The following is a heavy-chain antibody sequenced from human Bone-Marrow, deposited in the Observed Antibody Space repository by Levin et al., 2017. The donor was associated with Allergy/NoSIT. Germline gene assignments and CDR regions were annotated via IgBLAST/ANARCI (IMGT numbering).Heavy chain of an antibody. Sequence: SQTLSLTCNVSGASISSFYWSWIRQSPGKGLEWIGYLFYSGTTKYNPSLKSRVTMSIDLSKSQIALQLRSVGAADTAVYFRARVIGIVGASADEQRDWLHPWGQGTRVTVYS. CDR2: LFYSGTT. CDR3: ARVIGIVGASADEQRDWLHP. D-gene: IGHD3-3*01. J-gene: IGHJ5*02. CDR1: GASISSFY. V-gene: IGHV4-59*01.